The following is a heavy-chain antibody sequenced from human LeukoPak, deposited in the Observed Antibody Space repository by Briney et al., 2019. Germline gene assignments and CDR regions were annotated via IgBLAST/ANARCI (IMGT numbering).Heavy chain of an antibody. J-gene: IGHJ6*02. CDR2: ISWNSGSI. D-gene: IGHD3-9*01. CDR3: AKDISFSGYYRNHYYYGMDV. V-gene: IGHV3-9*01. Sequence: GGSLRLSCAASGFTFSSYAMSWVRQAPGKGLEWVSGISWNSGSIGYADSVKGRFTISRDNAKNSLYLQMNSLRAEDTALYYCAKDISFSGYYRNHYYYGMDVWGQGTTVTVSS. CDR1: GFTFSSYA.